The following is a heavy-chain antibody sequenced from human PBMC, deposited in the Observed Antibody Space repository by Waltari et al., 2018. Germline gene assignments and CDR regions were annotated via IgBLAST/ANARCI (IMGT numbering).Heavy chain of an antibody. V-gene: IGHV3-74*01. Sequence: EVQLVESGGGLVQPGGSLRLSCAASGFPFSSYWMHWVRQSPGTGLVWVSRINSDGSSTSYADSVKGRFTISRDNAKNTLYLQMNSLRAEDTAVYYCARGIDYDSSGLGDAFDIWGQGTMVTVSS. CDR3: ARGIDYDSSGLGDAFDI. CDR1: GFPFSSYW. J-gene: IGHJ3*02. D-gene: IGHD3-22*01. CDR2: INSDGSST.